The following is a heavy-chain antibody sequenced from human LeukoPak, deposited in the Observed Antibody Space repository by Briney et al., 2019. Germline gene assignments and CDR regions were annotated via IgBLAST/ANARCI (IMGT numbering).Heavy chain of an antibody. V-gene: IGHV4-34*01. Sequence: SETLSLTCAVYGGSFSGYYWSWIRQPPGKGLEWIGEINHSGSTNYNPSLKSRVTISVDTSKNQFSLKLSSVTAADTPVYYCARAPHYDFWSGYYTEDYWGQGTLVTVSS. CDR2: INHSGST. CDR3: ARAPHYDFWSGYYTEDY. D-gene: IGHD3-3*01. J-gene: IGHJ4*02. CDR1: GGSFSGYY.